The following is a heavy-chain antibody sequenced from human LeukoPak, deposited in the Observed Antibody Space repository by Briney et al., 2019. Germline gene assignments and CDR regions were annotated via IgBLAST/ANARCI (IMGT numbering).Heavy chain of an antibody. J-gene: IGHJ4*02. CDR1: GFTFSNAW. V-gene: IGHV3-15*07. CDR3: TTDPQRIMITFGGVIAFDY. D-gene: IGHD3-16*02. Sequence: GGSLRLSCAASGFTFSNAWMNWVRQAPGKGLEWVGRIKSKTDGGTTDYAAPVKGRFTISRDDSKSTLYVQMNSLKTEDTAVYYCTTDPQRIMITFGGVIAFDYWGQGTLVTVSS. CDR2: IKSKTDGGTT.